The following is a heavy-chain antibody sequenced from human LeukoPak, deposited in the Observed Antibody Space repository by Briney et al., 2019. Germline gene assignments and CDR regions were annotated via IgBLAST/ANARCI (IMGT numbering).Heavy chain of an antibody. CDR2: ISAYNGNT. V-gene: IGHV1-18*01. J-gene: IGHJ4*02. CDR1: GYTFTSYG. D-gene: IGHD5-12*01. CDR3: ARESPRGYSGYAPDY. Sequence: ASVKVSCKASGYTFTSYGISWVRQAPGQGLEWMGWISAYNGNTNYAQKLQGRVTMTTDTSTSTAYMELRSLRSDDTAVYYCARESPRGYSGYAPDYWGQGTLVTVSS.